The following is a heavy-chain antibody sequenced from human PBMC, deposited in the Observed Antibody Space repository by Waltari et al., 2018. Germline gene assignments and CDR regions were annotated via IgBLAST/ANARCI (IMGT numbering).Heavy chain of an antibody. CDR3: AKYKSD. V-gene: IGHV3-48*03. D-gene: IGHD1-20*01. Sequence: EVQLVASGGGWVQLGGSLRLSCAASGLDFSSFELNWSRQAPGKGLEWVSYIRSSGSRVYYADSVKGRFTISRDNAKNSLFLQMDSLRVEDTGVYYCAKYKSDWGQGTLVTVSS. J-gene: IGHJ4*02. CDR1: GLDFSSFE. CDR2: IRSSGSRV.